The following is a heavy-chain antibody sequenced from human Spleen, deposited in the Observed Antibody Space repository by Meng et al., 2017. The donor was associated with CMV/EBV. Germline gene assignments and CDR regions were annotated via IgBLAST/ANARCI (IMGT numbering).Heavy chain of an antibody. J-gene: IGHJ5*02. CDR3: ARDNLMITFGGVDKTHWFDP. Sequence: SETLSLTCTVPGGSISSYYWSWIRQPPGKGLEWIGYIYYSGSTNYNPSLKSRVTISVDTSKSQFSLNLSSVTAADTAVYYCARDNLMITFGGVDKTHWFDPWGQGTLVTVSS. CDR1: GGSISSYY. V-gene: IGHV4-59*01. D-gene: IGHD3-16*01. CDR2: IYYSGST.